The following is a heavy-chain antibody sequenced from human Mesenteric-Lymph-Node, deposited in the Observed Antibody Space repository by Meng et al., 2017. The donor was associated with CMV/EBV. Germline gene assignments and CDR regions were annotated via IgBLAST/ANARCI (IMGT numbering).Heavy chain of an antibody. CDR3: ARDGHYGDYDIDS. Sequence: GGSLRLSCAASGFSFSNYAMHWVRQAPGKGLEWVAFIRNDGSKRYYADFVKGRFTNSRDNSKNALYLQMNSLRPEDTAVYYCARDGHYGDYDIDSWGQGTLVTVSS. CDR1: GFSFSNYA. CDR2: IRNDGSKR. J-gene: IGHJ4*02. D-gene: IGHD4-17*01. V-gene: IGHV3-30*02.